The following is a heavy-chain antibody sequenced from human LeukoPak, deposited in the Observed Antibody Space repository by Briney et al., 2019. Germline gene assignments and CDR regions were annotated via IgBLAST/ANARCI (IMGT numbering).Heavy chain of an antibody. J-gene: IGHJ4*02. D-gene: IGHD2-15*01. CDR2: IKQDGSEK. CDR1: GFSFSSYW. Sequence: GGSLRLSCAASGFSFSSYWMSWVRQAPGKGLEWVANIKQDGSEKYHVDSVKGRFTISRGNAKNSLYLQMNSLRAEDTAVYYCAGGCRGGSCYGWGQGTLVTVSS. V-gene: IGHV3-7*04. CDR3: AGGCRGGSCYG.